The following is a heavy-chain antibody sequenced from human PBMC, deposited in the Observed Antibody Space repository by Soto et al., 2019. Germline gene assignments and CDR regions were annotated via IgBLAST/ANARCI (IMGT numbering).Heavy chain of an antibody. J-gene: IGHJ4*02. V-gene: IGHV1-69*13. CDR2: ITPMFGKP. CDR3: ARDGALYDSSAYYFLR. Sequence: GASVKVSCKASGGTFSRYTMNWVRQAPLRVLEWMVGITPMFGKPNYAQKFQGRVTITADESTSTGYMELRSLRSDDKAVYYCARDGALYDSSAYYFLRWGQGTPLTVSS. D-gene: IGHD3-22*01. CDR1: GGTFSRYT.